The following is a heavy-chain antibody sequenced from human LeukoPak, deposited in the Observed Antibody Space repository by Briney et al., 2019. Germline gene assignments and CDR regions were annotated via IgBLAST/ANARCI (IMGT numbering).Heavy chain of an antibody. CDR1: GGSFSGYY. V-gene: IGHV4-34*01. CDR3: ARLIQGSSDY. CDR2: INHSGST. Sequence: ASETLSLTCAVYGGSFSGYYWSWIRQPPGKGLEWIGEINHSGSTNYNPSLKSRVTISVDTSKNQFSLKLSSVTAADTAVYYCARLIQGSSDYWGQGTLVTVSS. J-gene: IGHJ4*02. D-gene: IGHD6-13*01.